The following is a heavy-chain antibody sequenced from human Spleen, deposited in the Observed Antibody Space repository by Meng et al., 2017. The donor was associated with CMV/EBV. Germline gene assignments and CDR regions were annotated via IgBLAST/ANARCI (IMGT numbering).Heavy chain of an antibody. CDR3: ARGSLRFSEGLPPDDYYFGMDV. J-gene: IGHJ6*02. D-gene: IGHD3-3*01. CDR1: GGSITYYY. CDR2: IHYSGNA. Sequence: GSLRLSCSVPGGSITYYYWSWVRQSPETGLECIGYIHYSGNASYKSSLKSRVSISMDTSKKQLSLKLTAVTPADTGIYYCARGSLRFSEGLPPDDYYFGMDVWGRGASVTVSS. V-gene: IGHV4-59*13.